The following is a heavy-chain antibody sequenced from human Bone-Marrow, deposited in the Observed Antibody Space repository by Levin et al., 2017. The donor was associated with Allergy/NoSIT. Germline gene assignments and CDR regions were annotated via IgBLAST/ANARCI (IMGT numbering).Heavy chain of an antibody. CDR1: GFTFSSSW. J-gene: IGHJ4*02. CDR2: INSDGSST. V-gene: IGHV3-74*01. D-gene: IGHD3-9*01. Sequence: LSLPCAASGFTFSSSWMHWVRQAPGKGLVWVSRINSDGSSTSYADSVKGRFTISRDNAKNTLYLQMNSLRAEDTAVYYCARDYDILIGGEQGGQGTLVTVSS. CDR3: ARDYDILIGGEQ.